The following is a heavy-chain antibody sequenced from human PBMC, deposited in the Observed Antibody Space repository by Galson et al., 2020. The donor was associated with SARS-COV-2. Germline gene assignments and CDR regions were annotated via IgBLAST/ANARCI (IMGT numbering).Heavy chain of an antibody. J-gene: IGHJ3*02. CDR3: ARENYGGNWEPTPRDDAFDI. Sequence: SETLSLTCTASGGSISSYYWSWIRQPPGKGLEWLGYIYYIGITNYNPSLKSRVTISVDTSKNQFSLKLSSVTAADTAVYYCARENYGGNWEPTPRDDAFDIWGQGTMVTVSS. D-gene: IGHD4-17*01. CDR1: GGSISSYY. V-gene: IGHV4-59*01. CDR2: IYYIGIT.